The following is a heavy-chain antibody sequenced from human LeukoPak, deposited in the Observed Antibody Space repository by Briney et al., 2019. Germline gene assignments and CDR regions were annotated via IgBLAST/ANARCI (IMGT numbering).Heavy chain of an antibody. J-gene: IGHJ5*02. D-gene: IGHD3-22*01. CDR3: ARDSLPYYDSSGYNWFDP. CDR1: GYSISSGHY. V-gene: IGHV4-38-2*02. Sequence: SETLSLTCTVSGYSISSGHYWGWIRQPPGKGLEWIGSIYHSGSTYYNPSLKSRVTISVDTSKNQFSLKLSSVTAADTAVYYCARDSLPYYDSSGYNWFDPWGQGTLVTVSS. CDR2: IYHSGST.